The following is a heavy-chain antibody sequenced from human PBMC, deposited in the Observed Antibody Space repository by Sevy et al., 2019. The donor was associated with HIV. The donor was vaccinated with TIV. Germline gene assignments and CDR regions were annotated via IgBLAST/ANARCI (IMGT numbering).Heavy chain of an antibody. V-gene: IGHV3-30*02. J-gene: IGHJ4*02. CDR3: VKEGGGEGGDH. CDR1: GFSYSSYG. D-gene: IGHD2-21*01. CDR2: IQYDGSNK. Sequence: GESLKISCAASGFSYSSYGMHWVRQAPGKGLEWVAYIQYDGSNKDYAVSVKGRFTISRDNYKNKLDLQMNSLRVEDTAVYYCVKEGGGEGGDHWGQGTLVTVSS.